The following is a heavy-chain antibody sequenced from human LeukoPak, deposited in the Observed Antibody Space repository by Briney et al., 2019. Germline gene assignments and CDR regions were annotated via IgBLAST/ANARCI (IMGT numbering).Heavy chain of an antibody. V-gene: IGHV1-2*02. CDR1: GYPFTGYY. J-gene: IGHJ4*02. CDR3: ARVVARFGELCFGY. D-gene: IGHD3-10*01. Sequence: ASVKVSCKASGYPFTGYYMHWVRQAPGQGLEWMGWINPNSGGTNYAQKFQGRVTMTRDTSISTAYMELSRLRSDDTAVYYCARVVARFGELCFGYWGQGTLVTVSS. CDR2: INPNSGGT.